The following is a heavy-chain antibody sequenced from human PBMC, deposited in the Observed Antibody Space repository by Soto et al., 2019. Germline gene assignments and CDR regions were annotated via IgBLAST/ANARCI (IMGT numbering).Heavy chain of an antibody. CDR1: GGSMISVSYF. CDR3: ARYVYCGSGPREWFDS. D-gene: IGHD3-10*01. V-gene: IGHV4-39*01. J-gene: IGHJ5*01. CDR2: IYYGGST. Sequence: SETLSLTYTVSGGSMISVSYFWGWLRQPPGEGLEWIASIYYGGSTFYNASLKSRVTISIDTSKNQFSLKLNAVTAADTAMYYCARYVYCGSGPREWFDSRSQRTLVIGSA.